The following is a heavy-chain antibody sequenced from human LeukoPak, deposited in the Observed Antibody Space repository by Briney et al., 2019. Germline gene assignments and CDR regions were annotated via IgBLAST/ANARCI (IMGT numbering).Heavy chain of an antibody. CDR1: GGSISGTNW. Sequence: SETLSLTCAVSGGSISGTNWWSWVRQPPGKGLEWIGEIHHSGRTNHNPSLKSRVTISVDKSKNQFSLELRSVTAADTAVYYCARHCDCYFDYWGQGILVTVSA. V-gene: IGHV4-4*02. CDR2: IHHSGRT. CDR3: ARHCDCYFDY. D-gene: IGHD2-21*02. J-gene: IGHJ4*02.